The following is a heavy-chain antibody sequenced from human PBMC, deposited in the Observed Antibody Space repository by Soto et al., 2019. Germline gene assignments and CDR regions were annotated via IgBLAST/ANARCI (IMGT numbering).Heavy chain of an antibody. V-gene: IGHV1-69*01. CDR1: GDTFKNCV. Sequence: QVQVVQSGVEVRRPGSSVKVSCKASGDTFKNCVISWVRQAPGQGLEWMGGIIPLFGTTDFAQRFQGRLTITTDESTTTAYMELSSLRSEDTATYYCAAALGFGKLAIVWGQGTTVIVSS. CDR3: AAALGFGKLAIV. D-gene: IGHD3-10*01. J-gene: IGHJ6*02. CDR2: IIPLFGTT.